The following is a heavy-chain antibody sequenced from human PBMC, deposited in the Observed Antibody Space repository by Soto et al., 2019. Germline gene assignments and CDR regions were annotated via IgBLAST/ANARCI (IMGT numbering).Heavy chain of an antibody. CDR3: AKAIENDSSGYYKASNYYGMDV. CDR1: GPSLSRYG. J-gene: IGHJ6*02. V-gene: IGHV3-30*18. CDR2: ISDEGGTK. D-gene: IGHD3-22*01. Sequence: QVQLVESGGGVVQPGRSLRLSCAASGPSLSRYGLHWVRQATGKGLEWEAGISDEGGTKHYAESVKGRFIVSRDNSKNTQEATRNSQRHEDTGGYDGAKAIENDSSGYYKASNYYGMDVWGQGTTVTVSS.